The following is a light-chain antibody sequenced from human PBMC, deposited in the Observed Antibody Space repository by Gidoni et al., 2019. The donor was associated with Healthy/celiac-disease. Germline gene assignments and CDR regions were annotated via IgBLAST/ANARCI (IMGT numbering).Light chain of an antibody. J-gene: IGKJ2*01. Sequence: DIQMTQSPTSLSASEGDRVTITCRASQSISSYLNWYQQKPGKAPKLLIYATSSLQSGVPSRFSGSGSGTDFTPTISSLQPEDFATYYCQQSDSTPYTFGQGTKLEIK. CDR1: QSISSY. CDR2: ATS. V-gene: IGKV1-39*01. CDR3: QQSDSTPYT.